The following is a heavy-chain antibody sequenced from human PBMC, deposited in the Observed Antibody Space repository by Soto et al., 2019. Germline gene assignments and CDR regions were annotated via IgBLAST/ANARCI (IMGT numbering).Heavy chain of an antibody. V-gene: IGHV3-23*01. J-gene: IGHJ4*02. CDR2: ISADGART. Sequence: HPGGSLRLSCAASGFTFSSYSMTWVRQGPEKGLEWVSEISADGARTYYADSVKGRFTVSRDNSKNTVYLQMNSLRAEDTAVYYCARESEDLTSNFDYWGQGTLVTVS. CDR3: ARESEDLTSNFDY. CDR1: GFTFSSYS.